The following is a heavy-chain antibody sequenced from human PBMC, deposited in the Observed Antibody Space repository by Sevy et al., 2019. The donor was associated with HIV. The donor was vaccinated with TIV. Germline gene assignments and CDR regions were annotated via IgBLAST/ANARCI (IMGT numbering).Heavy chain of an antibody. CDR1: GGSISSYY. CDR2: IYYSGST. V-gene: IGHV4-59*01. D-gene: IGHD3-16*02. Sequence: SETLSLTCTVSGGSISSYYWSWIRQPPGKGLEWIGYIYYSGSTNYNPSLKSRVTISVDTSKNQFSLKLGPVTAADTAVYYCARTYPGYDYVWGSYRNYYYYMDVWGKGTTVTVSS. J-gene: IGHJ6*03. CDR3: ARTYPGYDYVWGSYRNYYYYMDV.